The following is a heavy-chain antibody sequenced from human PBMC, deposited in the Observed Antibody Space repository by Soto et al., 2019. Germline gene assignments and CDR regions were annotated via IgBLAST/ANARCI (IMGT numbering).Heavy chain of an antibody. D-gene: IGHD2-21*01. V-gene: IGHV3-15*07. CDR2: IKSKTDGGTT. CDR3: TTDVVVRSAGMDV. Sequence: GGSLRLSCAASGFTFSNAWMNWVRQAPGKGLEWVGRIKSKTDGGTTDYAAPVKGRFTISRDDSKNMLYLQMNSLKTEDTAVYYCTTDVVVRSAGMDVWGQGTTVTVSS. CDR1: GFTFSNAW. J-gene: IGHJ6*02.